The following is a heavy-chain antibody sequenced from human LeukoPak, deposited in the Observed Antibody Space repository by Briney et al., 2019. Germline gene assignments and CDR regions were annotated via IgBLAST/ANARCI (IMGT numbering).Heavy chain of an antibody. V-gene: IGHV3-30-3*01. CDR3: ARDLSRYSSGWFGVGATSGVQH. J-gene: IGHJ1*01. D-gene: IGHD6-19*01. CDR1: GFTFSTYA. CDR2: ISYDGSNK. Sequence: GGSLRLSCAAPGFTFSTYAVHWVRQAPGKGLEGVAVISYDGSNKYYADSVKGRFTISRDNSKNTLYLQMNSLRAEDTAVYYCARDLSRYSSGWFGVGATSGVQHWGQGTLVTVSS.